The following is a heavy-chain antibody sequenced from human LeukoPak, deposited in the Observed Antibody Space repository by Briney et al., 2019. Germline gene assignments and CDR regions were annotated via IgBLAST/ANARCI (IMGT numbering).Heavy chain of an antibody. CDR2: MSGSGGST. CDR3: AKGGEDDY. V-gene: IGHV3-23*01. J-gene: IGHJ4*02. CDR1: GFTFSSYA. Sequence: PGRSLRLSCAASGFTFSSYAMSWVRQAPGRGLEWVSGMSGSGGSTYYADSVEGRFTVSRDNSKNTLYLQVNSLRAEDTAVYYCAKGGEDDYWGQGTLVTVSS.